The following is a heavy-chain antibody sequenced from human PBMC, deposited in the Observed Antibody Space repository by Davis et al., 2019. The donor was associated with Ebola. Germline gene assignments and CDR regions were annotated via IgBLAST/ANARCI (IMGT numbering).Heavy chain of an antibody. D-gene: IGHD1-26*01. J-gene: IGHJ4*02. V-gene: IGHV4-31*03. CDR2: ISYGGRT. Sequence: MPSETLSLTCTVSGTSMSSGGYYWTWIRQHPGRGLEWIGYISYGGRTSYNPSLKSRITISEDTSKNQFSLKLSSVTAADTAVYHCAISNLWEVDSWGQGSLVTVSS. CDR1: GTSMSSGGYY. CDR3: AISNLWEVDS.